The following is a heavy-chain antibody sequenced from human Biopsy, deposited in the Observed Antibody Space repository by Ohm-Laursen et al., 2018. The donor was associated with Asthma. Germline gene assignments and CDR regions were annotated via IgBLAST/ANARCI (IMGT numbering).Heavy chain of an antibody. V-gene: IGHV3-30*18. J-gene: IGHJ4*02. Sequence: SLRLSCAASGFVFRSHAMHWVRQAPGKGLEWVAVVSYDGGVVHYADSMKGRLTISRDNAKSTLYLQMNRLRTDDTAVYFCAKRRGYSDLTDFDHWGQGTLVTVSS. CDR2: VSYDGGVV. D-gene: IGHD3-3*01. CDR3: AKRRGYSDLTDFDH. CDR1: GFVFRSHA.